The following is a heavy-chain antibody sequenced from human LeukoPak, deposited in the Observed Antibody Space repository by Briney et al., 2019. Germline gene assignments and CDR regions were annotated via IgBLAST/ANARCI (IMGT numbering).Heavy chain of an antibody. V-gene: IGHV4-39*02. D-gene: IGHD4-17*01. CDR2: ISYSGST. CDR1: GGSISSSGYY. Sequence: SETLSLTCTVSGGSISSSGYYWGWIRQPPGKGLEWIGSISYSGSTYYIPSLRSRVTVSADTSKNQFSLKLSSVTAADTAVYYCARDFGDFRIDYWGPGTLVTVSS. J-gene: IGHJ4*02. CDR3: ARDFGDFRIDY.